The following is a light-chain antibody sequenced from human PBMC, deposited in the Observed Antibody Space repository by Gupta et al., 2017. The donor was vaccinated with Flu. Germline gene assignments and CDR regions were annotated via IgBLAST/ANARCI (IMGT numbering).Light chain of an antibody. CDR1: SSDVGAYNY. J-gene: IGLJ1*01. CDR3: CPYAFSRA. Sequence: RSVSGSPGQSVAISCTGTSSDVGAYNYVSWYQQHPGKAPKLIIYEVNNRPSGVPDRFSGSKSGNTASLTISGLQAEEEADYYGCPYAFSRAFGTGTTFTVL. CDR2: EVN. V-gene: IGLV2-11*01.